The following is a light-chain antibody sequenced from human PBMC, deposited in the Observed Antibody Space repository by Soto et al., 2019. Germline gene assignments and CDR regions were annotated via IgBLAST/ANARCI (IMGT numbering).Light chain of an antibody. CDR1: QSIGWY. Sequence: DIQMTQSPSSLSASVGDRVTITCRASQSIGWYLHWYQQKPGKAPKVLIYAASSVQRGVPSRFSGSGSGTDFALNISRRQPVDWATNDCKKSFRALWTFDQGTKVETK. CDR2: AAS. J-gene: IGKJ1*01. V-gene: IGKV1-39*01. CDR3: KKSFRALWT.